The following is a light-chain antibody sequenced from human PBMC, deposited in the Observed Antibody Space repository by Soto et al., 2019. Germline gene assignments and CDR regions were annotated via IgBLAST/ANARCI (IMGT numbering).Light chain of an antibody. Sequence: EIVLPQSPGTLSLSPGERATLSCRASQSVSSSYLAWYQQKPGQAPRLLIYGASSRATGIPDRFSGSGSGTSFTLTISRLEPEDFAVYYCQQDGSSPPFTFGQGTRLEIK. CDR3: QQDGSSPPFT. CDR2: GAS. CDR1: QSVSSSY. V-gene: IGKV3-20*01. J-gene: IGKJ5*01.